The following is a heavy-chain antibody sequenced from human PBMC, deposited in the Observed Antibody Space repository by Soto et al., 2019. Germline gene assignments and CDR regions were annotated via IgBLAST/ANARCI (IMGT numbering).Heavy chain of an antibody. J-gene: IGHJ4*02. V-gene: IGHV4-59*01. Sequence: SETLSVTCTVSGGSISIYYWIWIRQPPGKGLEWIGYISYSGSTNYNPSLKSRPTISVDTSKNQFSLKLRSVTAADTAVYYCARASPYGDYALDYWGQGTLVTVSS. CDR3: ARASPYGDYALDY. CDR2: ISYSGST. D-gene: IGHD4-17*01. CDR1: GGSISIYY.